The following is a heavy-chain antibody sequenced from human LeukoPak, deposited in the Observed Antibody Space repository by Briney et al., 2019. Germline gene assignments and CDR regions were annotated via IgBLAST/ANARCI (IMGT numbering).Heavy chain of an antibody. Sequence: SETLSLTCAVSGGSISSYYWSWIRQPPGKGLEWIGYIYYSGSTNYNPSLKSRVTISVDTSKNQFSLKLSSVTAADTAVYYCARSPILYDFSGGGAFDIWGQGTMVTVSS. CDR3: ARSPILYDFSGGGAFDI. V-gene: IGHV4-59*01. CDR1: GGSISSYY. J-gene: IGHJ3*02. D-gene: IGHD3-3*01. CDR2: IYYSGST.